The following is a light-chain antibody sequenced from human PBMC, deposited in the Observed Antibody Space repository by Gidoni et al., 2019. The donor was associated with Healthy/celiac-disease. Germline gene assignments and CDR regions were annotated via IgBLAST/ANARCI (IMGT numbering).Light chain of an antibody. CDR3: QQYGSART. V-gene: IGKV3-20*01. CDR1: QSVSSSY. J-gene: IGKJ1*01. Sequence: EIVLTQSPGTLSLSPGERATLSCRASQSVSSSYLAWYQQKPGQAPRLLIYGASRRANGIPDRFSGSGFGTNFTITISRLEPEDFAVYYCQQYGSARTFGQGTKVEIK. CDR2: GAS.